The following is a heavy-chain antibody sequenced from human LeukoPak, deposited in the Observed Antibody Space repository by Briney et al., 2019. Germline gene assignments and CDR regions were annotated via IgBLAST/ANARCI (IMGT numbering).Heavy chain of an antibody. D-gene: IGHD2-2*01. J-gene: IGHJ4*02. CDR3: VRRGSRTYDFDY. CDR2: IWSDGSQE. CDR1: GFSFSTNG. Sequence: GGSLRLSCAASGFSFSTNGMHWVRQAPGKGLEWVAVIWSDGSQEYYADSVKGRFTISRDNSKNALYLQMNGLRDEDLAVYYCVRRGSRTYDFDYWGQGTLVTVSS. V-gene: IGHV3-33*01.